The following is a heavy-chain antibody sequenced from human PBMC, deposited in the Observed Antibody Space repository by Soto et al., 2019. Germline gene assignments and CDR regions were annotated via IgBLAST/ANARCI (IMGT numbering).Heavy chain of an antibody. D-gene: IGHD2-15*01. CDR3: ARGGFGGSCYGCWFDP. Sequence: SETLSLTCTVSGGSISSYYWSWIRQPPGKGLEWIGYIYYSGSTNYNPSLKSRVTISVDTSKNQFSLKLSSVTAADTAVYYCARGGFGGSCYGCWFDPWGQGTLVTVSS. CDR2: IYYSGST. CDR1: GGSISSYY. V-gene: IGHV4-59*01. J-gene: IGHJ5*02.